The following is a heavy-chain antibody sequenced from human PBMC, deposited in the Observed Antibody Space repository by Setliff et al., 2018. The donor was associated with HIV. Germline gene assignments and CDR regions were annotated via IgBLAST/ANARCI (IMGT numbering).Heavy chain of an antibody. V-gene: IGHV1-3*01. CDR2: INAGNGNT. Sequence: GASVKVSCKGSGYTFTSYPIHWVRQAPGQRLEWMGWINAGNGNTKYSQRSQGRVTITRDTSASTAYMELSSLRFEDTAVYYCARLPSAAMWGGGAFDIWGQGTMVTVSS. CDR1: GYTFTSYP. D-gene: IGHD2-2*01. J-gene: IGHJ3*02. CDR3: ARLPSAAMWGGGAFDI.